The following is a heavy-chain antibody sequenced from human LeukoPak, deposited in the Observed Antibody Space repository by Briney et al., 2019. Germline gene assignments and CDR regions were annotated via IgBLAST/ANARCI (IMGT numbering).Heavy chain of an antibody. Sequence: PSETLSLTCSVSGDSISSYYWSWIRQPPGKGLEWIGYIYTSGGTNYIPSLKGRVTISIDTSKNQFSLKLSSVTAADSAVYYCARLTRLSTSPDRYYLDYWGQGTLVTVSS. V-gene: IGHV4-4*09. J-gene: IGHJ4*02. CDR2: IYTSGGT. CDR1: GDSISSYY. CDR3: ARLTRLSTSPDRYYLDY. D-gene: IGHD6-6*01.